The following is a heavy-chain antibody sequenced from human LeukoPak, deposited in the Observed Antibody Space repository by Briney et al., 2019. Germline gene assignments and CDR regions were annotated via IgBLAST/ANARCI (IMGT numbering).Heavy chain of an antibody. D-gene: IGHD6-13*01. CDR2: IKQDGSEK. Sequence: GGSLRLSCAASGFTFSSYWMSWVRQAPWKGLEWVADIKQDGSEKYYVDSVKGRFTISRDNAKNSLYLQMNSLRAEDTAVYYCARVRIAAAGNYFDYWGQGTLVTVSS. CDR3: ARVRIAAAGNYFDY. J-gene: IGHJ4*02. CDR1: GFTFSSYW. V-gene: IGHV3-7*01.